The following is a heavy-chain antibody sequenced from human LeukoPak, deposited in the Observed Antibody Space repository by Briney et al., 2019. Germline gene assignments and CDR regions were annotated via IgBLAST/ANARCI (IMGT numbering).Heavy chain of an antibody. CDR1: GYTFTSYD. CDR2: MNPNSGNT. D-gene: IGHD5-18*01. CDR3: ARKVDTAMVSGIDI. Sequence: GSVKVSCKASGYTFTSYDINWVRQATGQGLEWMGWMNPNSGNTGYAQKFQGRVTITRNTSISTAYMELSSLKSEDTAVYYCARKVDTAMVSGIDIWGQGTMVTVSS. J-gene: IGHJ3*02. V-gene: IGHV1-8*03.